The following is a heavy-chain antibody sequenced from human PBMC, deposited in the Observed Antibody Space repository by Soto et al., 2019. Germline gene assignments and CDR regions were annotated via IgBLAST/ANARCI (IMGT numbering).Heavy chain of an antibody. CDR2: VYYSGST. Sequence: SETLSLTCTPSSGSISGYYWSWIRQPPGKGLEWIGYVYYSGSTKYNPSLESRVTISVDMSNNQFSLKLTSVTAADTAVYYCGKLRRRDGEGFTLDFWGQGTLVTVSS. J-gene: IGHJ4*02. CDR1: SGSISGYY. D-gene: IGHD2-15*01. CDR3: GKLRRRDGEGFTLDF. V-gene: IGHV4-59*12.